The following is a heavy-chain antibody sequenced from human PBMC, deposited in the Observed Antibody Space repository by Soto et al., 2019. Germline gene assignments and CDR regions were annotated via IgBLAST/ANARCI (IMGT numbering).Heavy chain of an antibody. D-gene: IGHD2-8*02. CDR1: GFICSSYD. CDR2: ILVGGST. Sequence: GGSLRLSCAVSGFICSSYDMGWVRQAPGKGLEWVSTILVGGSTHYEDSVKGRFTISRDTSKNAVYLQMNSLTAGDTAVYYCAKATATGGGAFEIYGQGTMVTVSS. CDR3: AKATATGGGAFEI. V-gene: IGHV3-23*01. J-gene: IGHJ3*02.